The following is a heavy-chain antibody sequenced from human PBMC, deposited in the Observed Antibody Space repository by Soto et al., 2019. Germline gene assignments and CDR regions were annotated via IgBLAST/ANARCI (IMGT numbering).Heavy chain of an antibody. Sequence: SETLSVPSPLAAGSLTACYWSWIRQPAGKGLEWIGEINHSGSTNYNPSLKSRVTISVDTSKNQFSLKLSSVTAADTAVYYCARGRFTYYYDSSGPGGYWGQGTLVTVS. D-gene: IGHD3-22*01. CDR1: AGSLTACY. CDR3: ARGRFTYYYDSSGPGGY. V-gene: IGHV4-34*01. J-gene: IGHJ4*02. CDR2: INHSGST.